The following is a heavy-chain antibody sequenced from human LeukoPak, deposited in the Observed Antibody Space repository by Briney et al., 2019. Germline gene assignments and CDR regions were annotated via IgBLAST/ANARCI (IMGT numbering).Heavy chain of an antibody. D-gene: IGHD1-26*01. CDR3: VRDRGTYRPIDY. Sequence: GGSLRLSCAASAYSLNAYNMNWVRQAPGKGLEWISSISYTGTYIYYADSVKGRFTISRDNAQNSLYLQMNSLRAEDTAIYYCVRDRGTYRPIDYWGQGTLVTVSS. CDR2: ISYTGTYI. J-gene: IGHJ4*02. V-gene: IGHV3-21*04. CDR1: AYSLNAYN.